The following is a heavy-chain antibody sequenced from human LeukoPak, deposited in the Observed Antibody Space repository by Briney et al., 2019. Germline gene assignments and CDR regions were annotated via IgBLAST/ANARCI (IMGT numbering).Heavy chain of an antibody. CDR2: VGTAGDT. J-gene: IGHJ4*02. V-gene: IGHV3-13*01. D-gene: IGHD4-17*01. Sequence: GRSLRLSCAASRFTFFSMHWVRQATGKGLEWVSAVGTAGDTYYPGSVKGRFTISRENAKNSLYLQMNSLRAEDTAVYYCARDGPDYGLYWGQGTLVTVSS. CDR3: ARDGPDYGLY. CDR1: RFTFFS.